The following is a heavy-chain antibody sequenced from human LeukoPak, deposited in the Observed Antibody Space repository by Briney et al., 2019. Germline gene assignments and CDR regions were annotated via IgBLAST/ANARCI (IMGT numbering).Heavy chain of an antibody. Sequence: PSQTLSLTCRVPGSSISSGSYYWSSIRQPAGKGLEWIGRIYTSGCTNYNPSLKSRVTISVDTSKTQFSLKLSSGTAADTAVYYCARDRRYYDSSGFDYWGQGTLVTVSS. CDR2: IYTSGCT. J-gene: IGHJ4*02. CDR3: ARDRRYYDSSGFDY. V-gene: IGHV4-61*02. D-gene: IGHD3-22*01. CDR1: GSSISSGSYY.